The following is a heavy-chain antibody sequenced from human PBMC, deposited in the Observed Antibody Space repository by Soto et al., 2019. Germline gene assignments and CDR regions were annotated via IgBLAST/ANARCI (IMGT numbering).Heavy chain of an antibody. CDR3: ARGVRSSSSSEYFDY. Sequence: GASVKVSCKVSGYTLTELSMHWVRQAPGKGLEWMGGINPEDGKTIYAQKFQGRVTMTRNTSISTAYMELSSLRSEDTAVYYCARGVRSSSSSEYFDYWGQGTLVTVSS. J-gene: IGHJ4*02. V-gene: IGHV1-24*01. CDR2: INPEDGKT. D-gene: IGHD6-6*01. CDR1: GYTLTELS.